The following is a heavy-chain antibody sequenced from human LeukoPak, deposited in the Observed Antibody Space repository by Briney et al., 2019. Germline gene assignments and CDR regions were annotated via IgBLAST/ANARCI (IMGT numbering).Heavy chain of an antibody. J-gene: IGHJ4*02. CDR2: INHSGST. CDR3: ARVISSGWAGFDY. Sequence: SETLSLTCAVYGGSFNNYYWSWLRQPPGKGLEWIGEINHSGSTTYNPSLKSRVTMSIDTSKNQFSLKLSSMTAADTAVYYCARVISSGWAGFDYWGQGALVTVSS. CDR1: GGSFNNYY. D-gene: IGHD6-19*01. V-gene: IGHV4-34*01.